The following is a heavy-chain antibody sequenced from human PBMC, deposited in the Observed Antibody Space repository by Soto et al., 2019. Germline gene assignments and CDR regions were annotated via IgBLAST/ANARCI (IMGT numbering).Heavy chain of an antibody. Sequence: GGSLRLSCATSGFTFNTYPMAWVRQAPGKGLEWVSSISSTAGRTSSYADSVKGRFAISRDFSDNTVYLQMNNLRVDDTAVYFCAKGVLSFHYGMEVWGQGTTVTVSS. CDR3: AKGVLSFHYGMEV. CDR1: GFTFNTYP. J-gene: IGHJ6*02. D-gene: IGHD3-10*01. CDR2: ISSTAGRTS. V-gene: IGHV3-23*01.